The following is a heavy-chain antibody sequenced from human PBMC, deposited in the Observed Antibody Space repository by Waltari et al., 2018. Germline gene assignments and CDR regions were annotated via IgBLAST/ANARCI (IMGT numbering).Heavy chain of an antibody. CDR3: ARDLPYCSSTICYAFNI. CDR2: IYYSGST. CDR1: GGSISSYY. J-gene: IGHJ3*02. V-gene: IGHV4-59*01. D-gene: IGHD2-2*01. Sequence: QVQLQESGPGLVKPSETLSLTCTVSGGSISSYYWSWIRQPPGKGLEWIGYIYYSGSTNYNPSLKSRVTISVDTSKNQFSLKLSSVTAADTAVYYCARDLPYCSSTICYAFNIWGQGTMVTVSS.